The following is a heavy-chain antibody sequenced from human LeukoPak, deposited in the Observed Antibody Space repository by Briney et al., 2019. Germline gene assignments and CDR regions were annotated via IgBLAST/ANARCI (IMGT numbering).Heavy chain of an antibody. CDR1: GYRFTSYW. Sequence: GASLKISCKGSGYRFTSYWIGWVRQLPGKGLEWMGIIYPGDSDTRYSPSFQGQVTISADKSISTAYLQWSSLKASDTAMYYCARHVGPTGFDYWGQGTLVTVSS. CDR3: ARHVGPTGFDY. V-gene: IGHV5-51*01. CDR2: IYPGDSDT. J-gene: IGHJ4*02. D-gene: IGHD1-26*01.